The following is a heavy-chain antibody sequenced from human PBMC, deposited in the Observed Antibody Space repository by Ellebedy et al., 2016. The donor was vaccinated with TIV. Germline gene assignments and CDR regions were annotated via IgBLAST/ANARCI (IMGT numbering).Heavy chain of an antibody. CDR3: ARLCSSATCYNAFDL. Sequence: SETLSLXXTVSGDSISRYYWNWLRQAPGKGLEYIGRIYTGGTTYYNPSRKSRVTMSMDTSKNHLSLSLTSVTAADTAMYFCARLCSSATCYNAFDLWGQGTMVTVSS. D-gene: IGHD2-2*01. J-gene: IGHJ3*01. CDR1: GDSISRYY. CDR2: IYTGGTT. V-gene: IGHV4-4*07.